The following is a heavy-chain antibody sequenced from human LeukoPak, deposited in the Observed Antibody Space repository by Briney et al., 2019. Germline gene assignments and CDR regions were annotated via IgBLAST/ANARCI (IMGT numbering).Heavy chain of an antibody. J-gene: IGHJ6*02. CDR3: ARDGEMATSQSLYYYYGMDV. D-gene: IGHD5-24*01. Sequence: PSETLSLTCTVSGGSISRSSYYWGWIRPPPAKGLQWIGSIYYSGSTYYNPSLKSRVTISVDTSKNQFTLKLSSVTAADTAVYYCARDGEMATSQSLYYYYGMDVWGQGTTVTVSS. V-gene: IGHV4-39*02. CDR2: IYYSGST. CDR1: GGSISRSSYY.